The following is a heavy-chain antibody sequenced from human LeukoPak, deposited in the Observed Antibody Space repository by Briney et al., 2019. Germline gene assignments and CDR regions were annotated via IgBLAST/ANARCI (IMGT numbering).Heavy chain of an antibody. Sequence: GGSLRLSCAASGFTFSSYSMNWVRQAPGKGLEWVSSISSSSYIYYADSVKGRFTISRDNAKNSLYLQMNSLRAEDTAVYYCARWELLPSAFDIWGQGTMVTVSS. CDR3: ARWELLPSAFDI. CDR1: GFTFSSYS. V-gene: IGHV3-21*01. CDR2: ISSSSYI. J-gene: IGHJ3*02. D-gene: IGHD1-26*01.